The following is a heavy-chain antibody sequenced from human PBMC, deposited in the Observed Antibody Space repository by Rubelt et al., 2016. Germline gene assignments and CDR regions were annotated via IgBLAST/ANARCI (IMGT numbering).Heavy chain of an antibody. Sequence: QVQLQQWGAGLLKPSETLSLTCAVYGGSFSGYYWSWIRQPPGKGLEWIGEINHSGSTNYNPSLKSRVTISVDTSKNQFSLKLSSVTAADTAVYYCARERQQLVYLDYWGQGTLVTVSS. CDR1: GGSFSGYY. CDR3: ARERQQLVYLDY. V-gene: IGHV4-34*01. J-gene: IGHJ4*02. CDR2: INHSGST. D-gene: IGHD6-13*01.